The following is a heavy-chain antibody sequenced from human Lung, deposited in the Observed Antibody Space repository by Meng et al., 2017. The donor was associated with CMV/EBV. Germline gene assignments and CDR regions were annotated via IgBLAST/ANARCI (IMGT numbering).Heavy chain of an antibody. CDR1: GFTFSNAW. Sequence: GGSLRLXCAASGFTFSNAWMTWVRQAPGKGLEWVGRIKTKTDGGTTDYPAPVKARFTISRDDSKNTLFLQMNSLKTEDTAVYYCTKLDGPGSSAIDYWGQGTLVXVSS. J-gene: IGHJ4*02. CDR2: IKTKTDGGTT. D-gene: IGHD3-10*01. CDR3: TKLDGPGSSAIDY. V-gene: IGHV3-15*01.